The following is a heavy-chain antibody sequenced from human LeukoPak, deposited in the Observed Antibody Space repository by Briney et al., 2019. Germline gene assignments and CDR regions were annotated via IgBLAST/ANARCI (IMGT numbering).Heavy chain of an antibody. CDR3: AKQGRYCSGGSCYSGS. D-gene: IGHD2-15*01. Sequence: GESLKISCKTSGYNFANYWIGWARQMSGKGLEWMVIIHPGNSDTRYSPSFQGQVTISADKSISTAYLQWSSLKASDTAMYYCAKQGRYCSGGSCYSGSWGQGTLVTVSS. CDR2: IHPGNSDT. V-gene: IGHV5-51*01. J-gene: IGHJ5*02. CDR1: GYNFANYW.